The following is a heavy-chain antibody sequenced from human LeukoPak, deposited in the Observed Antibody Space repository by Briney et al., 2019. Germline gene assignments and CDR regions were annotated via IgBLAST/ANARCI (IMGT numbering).Heavy chain of an antibody. D-gene: IGHD3-22*01. J-gene: IGHJ5*02. CDR3: ARAVPPSYYYDSQTFDP. V-gene: IGHV4-31*03. Sequence: SETLSLTCPVSVGSISSGGYYWSWIRQHPGKGLEWFGYIYYSGSTYYNPSLKSRVTISVDTSKNQFSLKLSSVTAADTAVYYCARAVPPSYYYDSQTFDPWGQGTLVTVSS. CDR2: IYYSGST. CDR1: VGSISSGGYY.